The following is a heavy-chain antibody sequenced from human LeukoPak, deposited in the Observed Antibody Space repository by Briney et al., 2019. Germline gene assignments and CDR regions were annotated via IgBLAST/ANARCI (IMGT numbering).Heavy chain of an antibody. V-gene: IGHV3-15*01. J-gene: IGHJ4*02. CDR1: GFTFSNAW. Sequence: GGSLRLSCVASGFTFSNAWMNWVRQTLGGGLEWVGRLRSKTDSGTPDYAAPVNPRFTISRDDSKNTLYLQINSLKTEDTAVYYCTTDFTVFGVVTRPFDNWGQGTLVTVSS. CDR2: LRSKTDSGTP. D-gene: IGHD3-3*01. CDR3: TTDFTVFGVVTRPFDN.